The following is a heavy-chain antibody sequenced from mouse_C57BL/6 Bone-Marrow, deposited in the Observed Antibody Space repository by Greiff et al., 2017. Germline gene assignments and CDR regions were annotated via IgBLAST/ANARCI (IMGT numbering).Heavy chain of an antibody. D-gene: IGHD1-1*01. Sequence: EVMLVESGGGLVKPGGSLKLSCAASGFNFSSYAMSWVRKTPEKRLEWVATISGGGSYTYYPDNVEGRFIISRDNAKNNLYLQMSHLKSEDTAMYYCARSVVATDYFAYWGQGTTLTVSS. CDR2: ISGGGSYT. CDR3: ARSVVATDYFAY. J-gene: IGHJ2*01. CDR1: GFNFSSYA. V-gene: IGHV5-4*03.